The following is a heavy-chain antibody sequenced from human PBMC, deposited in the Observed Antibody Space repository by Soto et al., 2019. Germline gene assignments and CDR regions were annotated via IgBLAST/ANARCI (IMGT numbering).Heavy chain of an antibody. CDR3: AKSRDAYNFYFYSGMAV. D-gene: IGHD2-2*01. J-gene: IGHJ6*02. CDR1: GFTFSNYG. CDR2: ILYDGSNK. Sequence: QVQLVESGGGVVQAGRSLRLSCAASGFTFSNYGMHWVRQTPGKGLEWVALILYDGSNKYYADSVKGRFTISRDNSKNTLYMHVSSLRAEDTAVYYCAKSRDAYNFYFYSGMAVWGHGTTVTVSS. V-gene: IGHV3-30*18.